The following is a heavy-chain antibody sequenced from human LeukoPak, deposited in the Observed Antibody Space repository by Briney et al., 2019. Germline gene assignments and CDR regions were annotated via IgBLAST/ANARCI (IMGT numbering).Heavy chain of an antibody. V-gene: IGHV1-2*02. J-gene: IGHJ4*02. CDR3: ARGPYGDYFDY. CDR1: GYTFTGYY. Sequence: GASVKVSCKASGYTFTGYYMHWVRQAPGQGREWMGWINPNSGGTNYAQRFHGRVTMTRDTSISTAYMELSRLRSDDTAVYYCARGPYGDYFDYWGQGTLVTVSS. D-gene: IGHD4-17*01. CDR2: INPNSGGT.